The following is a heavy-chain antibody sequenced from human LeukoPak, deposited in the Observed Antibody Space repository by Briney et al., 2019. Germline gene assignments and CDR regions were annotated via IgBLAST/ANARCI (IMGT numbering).Heavy chain of an antibody. J-gene: IGHJ4*02. CDR3: AKCPHYDGSGFYFDY. CDR2: ITGNGGRA. CDR1: GFTFTNFA. V-gene: IGHV3-23*01. Sequence: GRSLRLSCAASGFTFTNFAMNWVRQAPGKRLEWVSSITGNGGRAYYADSVKGRFTISRDNSMNTLHLQMNSLRAEDTAVYYCAKCPHYDGSGFYFDYWGQGALVTVSS. D-gene: IGHD3-22*01.